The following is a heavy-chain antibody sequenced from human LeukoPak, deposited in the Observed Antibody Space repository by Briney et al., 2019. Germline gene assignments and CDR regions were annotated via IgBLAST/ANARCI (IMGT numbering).Heavy chain of an antibody. CDR2: INTDGSNT. Sequence: GGSLRLSCAVSKFTFNNYWIHWVRQAPGKGLVWVSRINTDGSNTNYADSVRGRFTISRDNSKNTLYLQMNSLRAEDTAVYYCAKGLSSGWYSDYWGQGTLVTVSS. D-gene: IGHD6-19*01. CDR1: KFTFNNYW. V-gene: IGHV3-74*01. J-gene: IGHJ4*02. CDR3: AKGLSSGWYSDY.